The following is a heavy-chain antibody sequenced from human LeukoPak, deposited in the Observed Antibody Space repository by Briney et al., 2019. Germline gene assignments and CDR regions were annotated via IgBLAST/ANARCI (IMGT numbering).Heavy chain of an antibody. CDR2: IFYSGIT. V-gene: IGHV4-39*07. CDR1: GGSISSSGYY. J-gene: IGHJ6*03. Sequence: SETLSLTCTVSGGSISSSGYYWGWIRPPPGKGLEWIGNIFYSGITYYGPSLKSRLTISLDTSRNQFSLKLSSVTAADTAVYYCARGLRGSGSYNYYYMDVWGKGTTVTVSS. D-gene: IGHD3-10*01. CDR3: ARGLRGSGSYNYYYMDV.